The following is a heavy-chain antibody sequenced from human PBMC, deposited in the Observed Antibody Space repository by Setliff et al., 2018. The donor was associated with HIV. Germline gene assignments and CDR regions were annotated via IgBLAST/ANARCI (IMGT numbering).Heavy chain of an antibody. CDR3: ARYAASGTGWFDP. Sequence: ASVKVSCKASGYDFTAYAISWVRQAPGQGLEWMGRIGGDNANIKFAQSFQGRVTMTTDTSTNTAYLELTSLRSDDTAVYYCARYAASGTGWFDPWGQGTQVTAPQ. J-gene: IGHJ5*02. CDR1: GYDFTAYA. V-gene: IGHV1-18*01. D-gene: IGHD2-8*02. CDR2: IGGDNANI.